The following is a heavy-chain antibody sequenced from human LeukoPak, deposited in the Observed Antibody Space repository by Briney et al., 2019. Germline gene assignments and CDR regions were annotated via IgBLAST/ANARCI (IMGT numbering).Heavy chain of an antibody. J-gene: IGHJ5*02. CDR3: AGGPGPPDL. Sequence: GASVKVSCKASGYILSTKTINWMRQAPGQGPEWMGWISTSTGTPTYAQGFTGRFVFSLDTAVGTAFLQITNLQADDTAVYYCAGGPGPPDLWGQGTLVTVSS. CDR2: ISTSTGTP. CDR1: GYILSTKT. V-gene: IGHV7-4-1*02. D-gene: IGHD3-16*01.